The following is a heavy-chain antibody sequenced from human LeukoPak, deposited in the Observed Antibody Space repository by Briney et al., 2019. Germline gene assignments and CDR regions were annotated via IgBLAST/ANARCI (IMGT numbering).Heavy chain of an antibody. J-gene: IGHJ6*03. CDR1: GITVSGSY. Sequence: GGSLRLSCAASGITVSGSYMSWVRQTPGKGLEWVSVLYSGGTTYYADSVKGRFTISRDNSKNTLYLEVNSLRAEDTAVYYCAKVSGYDQKYYYYYMDVWGKGTTVAVSS. CDR2: LYSGGTT. D-gene: IGHD5-12*01. CDR3: AKVSGYDQKYYYYYMDV. V-gene: IGHV3-66*01.